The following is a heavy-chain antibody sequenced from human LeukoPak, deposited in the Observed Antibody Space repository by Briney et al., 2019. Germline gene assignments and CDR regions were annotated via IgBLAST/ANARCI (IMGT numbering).Heavy chain of an antibody. V-gene: IGHV3-30*02. CDR1: GFTVSSYG. Sequence: QAGGSLRLSCAASGFTVSSYGMHWVRQAPGKGLEWVAFIRNDGSNEYFADSVKGRFTISRDNSKNTLYLQMNSLRAEDTAVYYCARDLHVYYYGSASYLEPLDYWGQGTLVTVSS. D-gene: IGHD3-10*01. CDR2: IRNDGSNE. J-gene: IGHJ4*02. CDR3: ARDLHVYYYGSASYLEPLDY.